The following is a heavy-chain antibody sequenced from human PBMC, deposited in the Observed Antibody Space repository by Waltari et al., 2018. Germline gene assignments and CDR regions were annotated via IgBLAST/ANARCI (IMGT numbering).Heavy chain of an antibody. V-gene: IGHV4-30-4*08. CDR1: GGSISSGDYY. D-gene: IGHD3-16*01. J-gene: IGHJ6*02. CDR3: ASAYAWGYYGMDV. CDR2: IYHSGST. Sequence: QVQLQESGPGLVKPSQTLSLTCTVSGGSISSGDYYWSWIRQPPGKGLEWIGEIYHSGSTNDNPSLKSRVTISVDKSKNQFSLKLSSVTAADTAVYYCASAYAWGYYGMDVWGQGTTVTVSS.